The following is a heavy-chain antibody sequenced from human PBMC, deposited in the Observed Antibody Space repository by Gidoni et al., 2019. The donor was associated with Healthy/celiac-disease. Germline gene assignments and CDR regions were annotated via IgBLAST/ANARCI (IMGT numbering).Heavy chain of an antibody. Sequence: EVQLVQSGAEVKKPGESLRSSCKGSGDSFTSYWISWVRQMPGKGLEWMGRIDPSDSYTNYSPSFQGHVTISADKSISTAYLQWSSLKASDTAMYYCASARYYYDSSGYDAFDIWGQGTMVTVSS. CDR3: ASARYYYDSSGYDAFDI. CDR1: GDSFTSYW. D-gene: IGHD3-22*01. V-gene: IGHV5-10-1*03. J-gene: IGHJ3*02. CDR2: IDPSDSYT.